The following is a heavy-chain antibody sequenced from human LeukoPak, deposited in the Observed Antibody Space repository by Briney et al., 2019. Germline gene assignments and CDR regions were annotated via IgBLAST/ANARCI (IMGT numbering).Heavy chain of an antibody. CDR3: IAGTVAPN. V-gene: IGHV3-49*04. J-gene: IGHJ4*02. D-gene: IGHD2-15*01. CDR1: GFTFGYYA. CDR2: IRSKAYGGTT. Sequence: GGSLRLSCTASGFTFGYYAMSWVRQAPGKGLEWVGFIRSKAYGGTTEYAASVKGRFTISRDDSKSIAYLQMNSLKTEDTAVYYCIAGTVAPNWGQGTLVTVSS.